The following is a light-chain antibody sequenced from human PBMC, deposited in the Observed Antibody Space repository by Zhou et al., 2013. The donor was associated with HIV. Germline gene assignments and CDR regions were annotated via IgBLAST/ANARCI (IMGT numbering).Light chain of an antibody. CDR1: QSISSY. Sequence: DIQMTQSPSSLSASVGDRVTITCRASQSISSYLNWYQQKPGKAPKLLIYAASSLQSGVPSRFSGTGSGTDFTLSISSLQPEDFATYYCQQSYSIPLTFGGGTKVEDQT. CDR3: QQSYSIPLT. CDR2: AAS. V-gene: IGKV1-39*01. J-gene: IGKJ4*01.